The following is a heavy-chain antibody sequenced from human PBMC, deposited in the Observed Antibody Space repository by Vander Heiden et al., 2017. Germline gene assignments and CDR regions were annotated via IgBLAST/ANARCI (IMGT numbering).Heavy chain of an antibody. Sequence: HLQLQESVPGLAKPSETLSLACTVPGGSISSSSYYWGGIRQPPGKAPGRMGSVYYRGASYYNPALKSRLTIPVDTSKNQFSLKLSSVTAADTAVYYCARRGGIVGGTVAFDIWGQGTMVTVSS. CDR1: GGSISSSSYY. CDR3: ARRGGIVGGTVAFDI. D-gene: IGHD1-26*01. J-gene: IGHJ3*02. V-gene: IGHV4-39*01. CDR2: VYYRGAS.